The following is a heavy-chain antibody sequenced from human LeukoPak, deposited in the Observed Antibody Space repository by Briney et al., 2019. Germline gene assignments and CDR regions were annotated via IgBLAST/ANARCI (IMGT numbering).Heavy chain of an antibody. CDR3: ARVIYYYYDSLGFNDY. Sequence: SVKISCKASGGTFSSYAISWVRQAPGQGLEWMGGIIPIFGTANYAQKFQGRVTITADESTSTAYMELSSLRSEDTAVYYCARVIYYYYDSLGFNDYWGQGTLVTVSS. V-gene: IGHV1-69*01. J-gene: IGHJ4*02. CDR2: IIPIFGTA. CDR1: GGTFSSYA. D-gene: IGHD3-22*01.